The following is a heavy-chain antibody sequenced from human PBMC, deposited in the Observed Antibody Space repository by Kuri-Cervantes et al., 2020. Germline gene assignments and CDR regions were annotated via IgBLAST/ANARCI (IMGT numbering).Heavy chain of an antibody. V-gene: IGHV3-69-1*01. Sequence: GKSLQISWAASGFTFSDYYMNWVRQAPGKGLEWVSSIRTGGSTFYADAVMGRFSISRDDAKNALFLQMNNLRVDDTAVYYCAKVPVYTAPNIDYWGQGTLVTVSS. D-gene: IGHD5-18*01. J-gene: IGHJ4*02. CDR1: GFTFSDYY. CDR3: AKVPVYTAPNIDY. CDR2: IRTGGST.